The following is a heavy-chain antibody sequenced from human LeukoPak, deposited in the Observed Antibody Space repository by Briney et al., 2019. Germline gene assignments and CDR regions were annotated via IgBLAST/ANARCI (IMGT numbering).Heavy chain of an antibody. Sequence: GGSLRLSCAASGFTFSDHYMDWVRQAPGKGLEWVSYISSSSSTIYYADSVKGRFTISRDNAKNSLYLQMNSLRAEDTAVYYCAREPSFKDYYEDAFDIWGQGTMVTVSS. CDR3: AREPSFKDYYEDAFDI. CDR1: GFTFSDHY. CDR2: ISSSSSTI. J-gene: IGHJ3*02. V-gene: IGHV3-48*01. D-gene: IGHD3-22*01.